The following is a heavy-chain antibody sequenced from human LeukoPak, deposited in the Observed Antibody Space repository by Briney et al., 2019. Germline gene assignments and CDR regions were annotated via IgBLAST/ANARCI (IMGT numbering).Heavy chain of an antibody. Sequence: PSETLSLTCTVSGGSISSSSYYWSWIRQPPGKGLEWIGYIYYSGSTNYNPSLKSRVTISVDTSKNQFSLKLSSVTAADTAVYYCARVPTTYYYYYYMDVWGKGTTVTVSS. CDR2: IYYSGST. J-gene: IGHJ6*03. D-gene: IGHD5-12*01. CDR1: GGSISSSSYY. CDR3: ARVPTTYYYYYYMDV. V-gene: IGHV4-61*01.